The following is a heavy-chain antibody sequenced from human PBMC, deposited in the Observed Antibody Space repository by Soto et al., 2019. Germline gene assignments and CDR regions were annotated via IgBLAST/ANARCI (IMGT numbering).Heavy chain of an antibody. V-gene: IGHV3-30*04. CDR1: GFTFSSYA. CDR2: ISYDGSNK. Sequence: GGSLRLSCAASGFTFSSYAMHWVRQAPGKGLEWVAVISYDGSNKYYADSVKGRFTISRDNSKNTLYLQMNSLRAEDTAVYYCARRGTDYPFDYWGQGTLVTVSS. J-gene: IGHJ4*02. CDR3: ARRGTDYPFDY. D-gene: IGHD4-17*01.